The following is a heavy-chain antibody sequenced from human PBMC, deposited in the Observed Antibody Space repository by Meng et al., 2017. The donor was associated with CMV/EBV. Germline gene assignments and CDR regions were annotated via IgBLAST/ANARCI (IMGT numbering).Heavy chain of an antibody. J-gene: IGHJ3*02. D-gene: IGHD2-2*01. V-gene: IGHV3-48*03. CDR3: ARVGLVPAAKDAFDI. CDR2: ISSSGSTI. Sequence: GESLKISCAASGFTFSSYEMNWVRQAPGKGLEWVSYISSSGSTIYYADSVKGRFTISRDNDKNSLYLQMNSLRAEDTAVYYCARVGLVPAAKDAFDIWGQGTMVTVSS. CDR1: GFTFSSYE.